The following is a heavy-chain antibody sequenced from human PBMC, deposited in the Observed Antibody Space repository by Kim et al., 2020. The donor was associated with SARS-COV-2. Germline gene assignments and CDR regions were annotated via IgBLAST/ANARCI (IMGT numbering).Heavy chain of an antibody. D-gene: IGHD2-21*02. Sequence: ASVKVSCKASGYTFTSYAMNWVRQAPGQGLEWMGWINTNTGNPTYAQGFTGRFVFSLDTSVSTAYLQISSLKAEDTAVYYCARLGDSYCGGDCYNFDYWGQGTLVTVSS. CDR3: ARLGDSYCGGDCYNFDY. CDR2: INTNTGNP. V-gene: IGHV7-4-1*02. CDR1: GYTFTSYA. J-gene: IGHJ4*02.